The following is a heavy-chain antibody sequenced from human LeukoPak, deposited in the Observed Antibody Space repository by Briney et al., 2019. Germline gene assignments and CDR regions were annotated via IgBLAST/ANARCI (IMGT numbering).Heavy chain of an antibody. CDR2: IIPIFGTA. CDR3: ASPIAAAGTFNYYGMDV. V-gene: IGHV1-69*13. D-gene: IGHD6-13*01. CDR1: GGTFSSYA. Sequence: ASVKVSCKASGGTFSSYAISWVRQAPGQGLEWMGGIIPIFGTANYAQKFQGRVTITADESTSTAYMELGSLRSEDTAVYYCASPIAAAGTFNYYGMDVWGQGTTVTVSS. J-gene: IGHJ6*02.